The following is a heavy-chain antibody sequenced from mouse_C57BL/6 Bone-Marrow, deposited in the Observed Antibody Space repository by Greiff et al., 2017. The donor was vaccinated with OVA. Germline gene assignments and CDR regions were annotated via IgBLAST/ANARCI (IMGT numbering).Heavy chain of an antibody. J-gene: IGHJ3*01. CDR3: ARIYDGYYVWFAY. CDR2: INPYNGGT. Sequence: VQLQQSGPVLVKPGASVKMSCKASGYTFTDYYMNWVKQSHGKSLEWIGVINPYNGGTSYNQKFKGKATLTVDKSSSTAYMELNSLTSEDSAVYYWARIYDGYYVWFAYWGQGTGVTVSA. D-gene: IGHD2-3*01. CDR1: GYTFTDYY. V-gene: IGHV1-19*01.